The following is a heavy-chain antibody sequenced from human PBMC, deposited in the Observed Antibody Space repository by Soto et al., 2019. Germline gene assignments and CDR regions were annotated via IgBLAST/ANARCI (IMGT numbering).Heavy chain of an antibody. V-gene: IGHV4-59*11. CDR3: ARGNDWKSSTFDI. Sequence: QVQLQESGAGLVKPSETLSLTCTVAGGSLTAHSWNWFRQSPGKGLHWIGYVYYSGGTNYNPSLKSRVTMSVDTSKNQFSLNLRSVTAADTAVYYCARGNDWKSSTFDIWGQGTMVSVSS. J-gene: IGHJ3*02. CDR2: VYYSGGT. D-gene: IGHD2-21*01. CDR1: GGSLTAHS.